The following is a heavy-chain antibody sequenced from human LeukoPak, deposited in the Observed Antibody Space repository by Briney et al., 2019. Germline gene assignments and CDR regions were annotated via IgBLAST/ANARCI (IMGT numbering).Heavy chain of an antibody. CDR1: GFTFTNSA. Sequence: TSVKVSCKASGFTFTNSAMQWVRQARGQRLEWIGWIVVGSGVTNYAQKFQERLTITGDMSTSTVYMEVSSLRSEDTAVYYCATLGMRSGYYHWGQGTLVTVSS. D-gene: IGHD3-22*01. J-gene: IGHJ5*02. CDR2: IVVGSGVT. V-gene: IGHV1-58*02. CDR3: ATLGMRSGYYH.